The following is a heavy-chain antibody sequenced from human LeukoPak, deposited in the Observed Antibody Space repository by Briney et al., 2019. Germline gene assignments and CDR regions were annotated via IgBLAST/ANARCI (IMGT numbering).Heavy chain of an antibody. D-gene: IGHD5-18*01. CDR3: ARTTEGGYTYDYFYYYYMDV. J-gene: IGHJ6*03. CDR2: IYYSGST. CDR1: GGSISSYY. Sequence: SETLSLTCTVSGGSISSYYWSWLRQPPGKGLEWIGYIYYSGSTSYNPSLKSRVTISVDASKNQFSLKLSSVTAADTAVYFCARTTEGGYTYDYFYYYYMDVWGKGTTVTISS. V-gene: IGHV4-59*01.